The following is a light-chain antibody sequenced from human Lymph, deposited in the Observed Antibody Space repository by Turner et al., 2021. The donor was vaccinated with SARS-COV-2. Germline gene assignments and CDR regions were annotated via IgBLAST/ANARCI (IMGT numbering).Light chain of an antibody. CDR3: QQYSSYPLT. Sequence: DIVMTQSHKFMSTSVGDRVNITCKGSQDVGSAVTWYQQKPGQSPKLLIYWASTRHTGVPDRFTGSGYGTDFTLTISNVQSEDLADYFCQQYSSYPLTFGAGTKLELK. J-gene: IGKJ4*02. CDR2: WAS. CDR1: QDVGSA. V-gene: IGKV1-27*01.